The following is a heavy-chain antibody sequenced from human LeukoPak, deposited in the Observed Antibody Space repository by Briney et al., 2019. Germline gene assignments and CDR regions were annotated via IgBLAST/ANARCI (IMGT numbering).Heavy chain of an antibody. D-gene: IGHD4-23*01. V-gene: IGHV4-61*01. CDR1: GGSISSGSYY. CDR3: ARHQRGNSDAFNI. J-gene: IGHJ3*02. Sequence: PSQTLSLTCTVSGGSISSGSYYWSWIRQPPGKGLEWIGYIYYSGRTNYNPSLKSRVTMSVDTSKNQFSLKLSSVTAADTAVYFCARHQRGNSDAFNIWGQGTMVTVSS. CDR2: IYYSGRT.